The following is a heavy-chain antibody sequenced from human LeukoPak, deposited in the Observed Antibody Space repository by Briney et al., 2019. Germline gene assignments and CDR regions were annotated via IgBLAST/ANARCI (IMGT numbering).Heavy chain of an antibody. J-gene: IGHJ4*02. V-gene: IGHV3-21*01. D-gene: IGHD5-18*01. Sequence: PGGSLRLSCAASGFTFSSYSMNWVRQAPGKGLEWVSSISSSSSYIYYADSVKGRFTISRDNAKNSLYLQMNSLRAEDTAVYYCARGSYGYEAGDYWGQGTLVTVSS. CDR3: ARGSYGYEAGDY. CDR2: ISSSSSYI. CDR1: GFTFSSYS.